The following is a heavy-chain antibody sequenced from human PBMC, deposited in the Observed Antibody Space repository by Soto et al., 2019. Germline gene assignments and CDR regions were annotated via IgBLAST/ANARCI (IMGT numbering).Heavy chain of an antibody. CDR3: AKDSLITGTTEPFDQ. D-gene: IGHD1-7*01. CDR2: ISDSGGIT. Sequence: EVQLLESGGGLVQPGGSLRLSCAASGFTFSNFAMSWVRQAPGKGLEWVSAISDSGGITYFADSVKGRFTISRDNSKNTLFLQMNSLRAEDTAIYYCAKDSLITGTTEPFDQWGQGTLVIVSS. J-gene: IGHJ4*02. CDR1: GFTFSNFA. V-gene: IGHV3-23*01.